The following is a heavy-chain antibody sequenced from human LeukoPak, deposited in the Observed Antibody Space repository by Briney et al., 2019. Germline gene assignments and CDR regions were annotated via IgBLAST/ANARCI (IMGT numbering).Heavy chain of an antibody. CDR1: GFTFSTYT. V-gene: IGHV3-7*01. J-gene: IGHJ4*02. CDR2: IKQDGSEK. D-gene: IGHD6-19*01. Sequence: GGSLRLSCAASGFTFSTYTMSWVRQAPGKGLEWVANIKQDGSEKYYVDSVKGRFTISRDNAKNSLYLQMNSLRAADTAVYYCARDRAVAGTWGQGTLVTVSS. CDR3: ARDRAVAGT.